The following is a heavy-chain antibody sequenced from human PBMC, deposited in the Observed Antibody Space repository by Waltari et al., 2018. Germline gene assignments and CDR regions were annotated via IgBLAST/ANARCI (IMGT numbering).Heavy chain of an antibody. CDR1: GGSISSSSYY. CDR3: ARGIPGIVAAGTGVV. J-gene: IGHJ4*02. CDR2: IYYSGST. D-gene: IGHD6-13*01. Sequence: QLQLQESGPGLVKPSETLSLTCTVSGGSISSSSYYWGWLRQPPGKGLEWIGSIYYSGSTYYNPSLKSRVTISVDTSKNQFSLKLSSVTAADTAVYYCARGIPGIVAAGTGVVWGQGTLVTVSS. V-gene: IGHV4-39*07.